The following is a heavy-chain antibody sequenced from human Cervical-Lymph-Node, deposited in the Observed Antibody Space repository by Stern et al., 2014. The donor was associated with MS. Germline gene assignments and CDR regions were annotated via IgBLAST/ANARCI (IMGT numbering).Heavy chain of an antibody. Sequence: VQLVESGAEVKKPGSSVKVSCKASGGTFSSYAINWVRQAPGQGLEWMGGIIPIFGTANYAQKFQGRVTITADKSTSTAYMDLSSLRSEATAVYSCASGRDGFGYFDYWGQGTLVTVSS. CDR3: ASGRDGFGYFDY. D-gene: IGHD5-24*01. J-gene: IGHJ4*02. V-gene: IGHV1-69*06. CDR1: GGTFSSYA. CDR2: IIPIFGTA.